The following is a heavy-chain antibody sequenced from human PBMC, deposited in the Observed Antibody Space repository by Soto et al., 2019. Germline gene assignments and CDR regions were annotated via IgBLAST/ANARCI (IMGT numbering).Heavy chain of an antibody. CDR3: ASLIVVVPAATADY. Sequence: GGSLRLSCAASGFTFSSYAMSWVRQAPGKGLEWVSAISGSGGSTYYADSVKGRFTISRDNSKNTLYLQMNSLRAEDTAVYYCASLIVVVPAATADYWGQGTLVTVSS. V-gene: IGHV3-23*01. D-gene: IGHD2-2*01. J-gene: IGHJ4*02. CDR2: ISGSGGST. CDR1: GFTFSSYA.